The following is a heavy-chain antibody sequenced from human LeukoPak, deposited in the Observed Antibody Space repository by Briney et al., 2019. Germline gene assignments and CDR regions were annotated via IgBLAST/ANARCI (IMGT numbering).Heavy chain of an antibody. D-gene: IGHD3-22*01. V-gene: IGHV4-61*05. Sequence: SETLSLTCTVSGGSISSSSYYWGWIRQPPGKGLEWIGRIYTSGSTNYNPSLKSRVTMSVDTSKNQFSLKLSSVTAADTAVYYCARNPGGYYYDSSGYKTHYYYMDVWGKGTTVTISS. CDR2: IYTSGST. J-gene: IGHJ6*03. CDR1: GGSISSSSYY. CDR3: ARNPGGYYYDSSGYKTHYYYMDV.